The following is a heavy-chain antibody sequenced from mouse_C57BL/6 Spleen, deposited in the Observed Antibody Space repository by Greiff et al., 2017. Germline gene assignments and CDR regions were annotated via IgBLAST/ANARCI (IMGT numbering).Heavy chain of an antibody. CDR2: IRNKANNHAT. V-gene: IGHV6-6*01. Sequence: EVKLVESGGGLVQPGGSMKLSCAASGFTFSDAWMDWVRQSPEQGLEWVAEIRNKANNHATYYAESVKGRVTISRDDSKSSVYLQMNSLRAEDTGIYYCTSTTVVADYAMDYWGQGTSVTVSS. J-gene: IGHJ4*01. CDR1: GFTFSDAW. D-gene: IGHD1-1*01. CDR3: TSTTVVADYAMDY.